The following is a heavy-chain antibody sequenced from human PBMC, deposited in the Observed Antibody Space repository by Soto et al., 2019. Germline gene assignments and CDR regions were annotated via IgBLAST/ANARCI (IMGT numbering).Heavy chain of an antibody. CDR2: IHYSGTS. V-gene: IGHV4-30-4*01. D-gene: IGHD2-15*01. J-gene: IGHJ6*01. CDR1: GGGISSGGYF. Sequence: NVSRACTGGGGGISSGGYFWTWIRQSPGKGLEWIGYIHYSGTSYYNPSLKSRVSVSVEKSKNQFSLKLNSVTAADTALYSSGATPYPYY. CDR3: GATPYPYY.